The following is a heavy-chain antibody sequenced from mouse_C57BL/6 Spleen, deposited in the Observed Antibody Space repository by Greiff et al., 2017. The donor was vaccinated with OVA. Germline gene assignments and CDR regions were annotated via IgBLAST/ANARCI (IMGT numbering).Heavy chain of an antibody. D-gene: IGHD1-1*01. J-gene: IGHJ1*03. V-gene: IGHV14-2*01. CDR1: GFNFKDYY. CDR2: IDPEDGET. Sequence: DVQLQESGAELVKPGASVKLSCKASGFNFKDYYMHWVKQRTEQGLEWIGRIDPEDGETKYAPKFKGKATITADTSSNTAYLQLSSLTSEVTAVYYFAWGLLWYFDDWGTGTTVTVSA. CDR3: AWGLLWYFDD.